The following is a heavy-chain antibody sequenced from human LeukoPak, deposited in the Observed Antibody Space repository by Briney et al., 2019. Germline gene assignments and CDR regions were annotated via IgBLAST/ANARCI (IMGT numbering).Heavy chain of an antibody. D-gene: IGHD3-3*01. Sequence: ASVKVSCKASGYTFTSYGISWVRQAPGQGLEWTGWISGYNGNTNYAQKLQGRVTMTTDTSTSTAYMELRSLRSDDTAVYYCARDLADFWSAASGYWGQGTLVTGSS. CDR2: ISGYNGNT. CDR1: GYTFTSYG. J-gene: IGHJ4*02. CDR3: ARDLADFWSAASGY. V-gene: IGHV1-18*01.